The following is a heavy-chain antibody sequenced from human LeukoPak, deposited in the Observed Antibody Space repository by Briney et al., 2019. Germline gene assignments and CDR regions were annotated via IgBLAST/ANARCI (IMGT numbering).Heavy chain of an antibody. D-gene: IGHD3-10*01. Sequence: GRSLRLSCTTSGFTFSNYPMSWVRQAPGKGLEWLALLGSTAYGGTTKYAASVKGRFTISRDDSKTIAYLQMNSLKTEDTAVYYCTKLRSGSYSQYFDYWGQGTQVTVSS. J-gene: IGHJ4*02. CDR1: GFTFSNYP. CDR3: TKLRSGSYSQYFDY. CDR2: LGSTAYGGTT. V-gene: IGHV3-49*04.